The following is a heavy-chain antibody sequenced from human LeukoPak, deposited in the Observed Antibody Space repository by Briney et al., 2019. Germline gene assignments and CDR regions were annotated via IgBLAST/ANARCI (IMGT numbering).Heavy chain of an antibody. CDR3: ATSTGQLLGGVDY. CDR2: ISRSGSTI. J-gene: IGHJ4*02. V-gene: IGHV3-48*03. CDR1: GFTFSSYE. D-gene: IGHD2-2*01. Sequence: PGGSLRLSCAASGFTFSSYEMNWVRQAPGKGLEGVSYISRSGSTIYYADSMKGRFTISRDNAKNSLYLQMNSLRAEDTAVYYCATSTGQLLGGVDYWGQGTLVTVSS.